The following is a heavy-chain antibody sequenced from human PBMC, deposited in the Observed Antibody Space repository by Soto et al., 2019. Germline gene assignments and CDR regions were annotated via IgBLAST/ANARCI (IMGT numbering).Heavy chain of an antibody. J-gene: IGHJ6*02. CDR2: ISSSGDAI. CDR3: ARDHGGSTWFVGAYYFFGMDV. CDR1: GFIFSDYT. D-gene: IGHD6-13*01. V-gene: IGHV3-48*02. Sequence: EVQLVESGGDLVQPGGSLRLSCAASGFIFSDYTMTWVRQAPGRGLEFVSHISSSGDAIFYAESVKGRFTVSRDNAKNSLYLQMNSLRDDDTAVYFCARDHGGSTWFVGAYYFFGMDVWGQGAAVTFSS.